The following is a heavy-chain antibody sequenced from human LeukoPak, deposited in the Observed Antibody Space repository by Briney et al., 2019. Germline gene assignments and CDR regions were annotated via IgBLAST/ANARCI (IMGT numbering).Heavy chain of an antibody. CDR1: GGSISSSSYY. Sequence: PSETLSLTCTVSGGSISSSSYYWGWIRQPPGKGLEWIGSIYYSGSTYYNPSLKSRVTISVDTSKNQFSLKLSSVTAADTAVYYCARTRLLSYYYYMDVWGKGTTVTVSS. J-gene: IGHJ6*03. D-gene: IGHD3-10*01. CDR2: IYYSGST. V-gene: IGHV4-39*07. CDR3: ARTRLLSYYYYMDV.